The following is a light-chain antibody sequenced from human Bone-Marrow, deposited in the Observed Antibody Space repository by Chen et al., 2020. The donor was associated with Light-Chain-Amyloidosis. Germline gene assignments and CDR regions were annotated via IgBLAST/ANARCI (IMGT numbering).Light chain of an antibody. Sequence: SYELTQPPSVSVSPGQTARITCSGDDLPTKYAYWYQQKPGQAPVLGIHLDTERPSRISERFSGSSSGTTATLTISEVQAEDEADYHCQSADSSGTYEVIFGGGTKLTVL. CDR1: DLPTKY. V-gene: IGLV3-25*03. CDR3: QSADSSGTYEVI. J-gene: IGLJ2*01. CDR2: LDT.